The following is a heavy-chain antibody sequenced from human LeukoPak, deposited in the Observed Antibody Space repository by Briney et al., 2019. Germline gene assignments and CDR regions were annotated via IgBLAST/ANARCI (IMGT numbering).Heavy chain of an antibody. CDR3: AKSSSGYRRETPFDP. V-gene: IGHV3-30*01. CDR1: GFTFSTYA. CDR2: ISYDANNK. D-gene: IGHD3-22*01. J-gene: IGHJ5*02. Sequence: PGGSLRLSCAASGFTFSTYAMHWVRQAPGKGLEWATLISYDANNKYYADSVKGRFTISRDNSKNTLYLQMNSLRAEDTAVYYCAKSSSGYRRETPFDPWGQGTLVTVSS.